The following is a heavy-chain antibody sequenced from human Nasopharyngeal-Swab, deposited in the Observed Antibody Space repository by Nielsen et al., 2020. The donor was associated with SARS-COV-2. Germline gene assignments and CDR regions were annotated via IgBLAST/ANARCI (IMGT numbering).Heavy chain of an antibody. Sequence: WIRQPPGKGLEWVSSISSSSIYTYHEGSVKGRFVISRDNAKNSLYLQMSSLRAEDTAVYYCASNPAMVRAVKDYWGQGTLVTVSS. J-gene: IGHJ4*02. D-gene: IGHD3-10*01. CDR2: ISSSSIYT. CDR3: ASNPAMVRAVKDY. V-gene: IGHV3-21*01.